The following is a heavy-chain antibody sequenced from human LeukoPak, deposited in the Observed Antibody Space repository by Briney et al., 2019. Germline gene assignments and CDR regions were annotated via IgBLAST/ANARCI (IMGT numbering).Heavy chain of an antibody. D-gene: IGHD3-10*01. CDR3: ARRHYYGSGQENAFDI. Sequence: SETLSLTCTVSGGSISSSSYYWGWMRQPPGKGLEWIGSIYYSGSTYYSPSLKSRVTISVDTSKNQFSLKLSSVTAADTAVYYCARRHYYGSGQENAFDIWGQGTRVTVSS. J-gene: IGHJ3*02. CDR1: GGSISSSSYY. V-gene: IGHV4-39*07. CDR2: IYYSGST.